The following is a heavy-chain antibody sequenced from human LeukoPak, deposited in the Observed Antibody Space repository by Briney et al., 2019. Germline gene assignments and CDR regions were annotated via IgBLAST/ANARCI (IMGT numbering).Heavy chain of an antibody. CDR3: ARDGYSGSYEIWGY. J-gene: IGHJ4*02. CDR1: GYTFTDYY. V-gene: IGHV1-2*06. CDR2: INPNSGDT. Sequence: ASVKVSCKASGYTFTDYYMHWVRQAPGQGLEWMGRINPNSGDTDYAQKFQGRVTMTRDTSISTAYMELSRLRSDDTAVYYCARDGYSGSYEIWGYWGQGTLVTVSS. D-gene: IGHD1-26*01.